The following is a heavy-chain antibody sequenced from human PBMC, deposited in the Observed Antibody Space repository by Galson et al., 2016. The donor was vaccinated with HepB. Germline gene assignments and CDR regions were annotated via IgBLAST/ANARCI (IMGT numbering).Heavy chain of an antibody. CDR2: ISTSGGST. Sequence: SLRLSCAASGFTSSTNSMNWVRQAPRKGLEWVAAISTSGGSTDYADSVRGRFTISRDNSKNMLYLQMNSLRAEDSALYYCAKGTTRLGDNWGQGILVTVSS. CDR1: GFTSSTNS. J-gene: IGHJ4*02. D-gene: IGHD4-11*01. CDR3: AKGTTRLGDN. V-gene: IGHV3-23*01.